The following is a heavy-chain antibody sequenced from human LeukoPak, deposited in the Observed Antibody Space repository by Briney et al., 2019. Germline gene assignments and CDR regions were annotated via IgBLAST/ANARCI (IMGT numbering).Heavy chain of an antibody. CDR2: ITGSGGST. CDR3: ARAVAGLDY. D-gene: IGHD6-19*01. Sequence: GGTLRLSCAASGFTFSNYGLSWVRQAPGKGLEWVSGITGSGGSTYYADSVKGRFTISRDNSKNTLYLQMNSLRAEDTAVYYCARAVAGLDYWGQGTLVTVSS. V-gene: IGHV3-23*01. J-gene: IGHJ4*02. CDR1: GFTFSNYG.